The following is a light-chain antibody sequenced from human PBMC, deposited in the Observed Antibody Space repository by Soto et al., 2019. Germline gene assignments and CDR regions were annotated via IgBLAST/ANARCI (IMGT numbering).Light chain of an antibody. J-gene: IGLJ1*01. V-gene: IGLV2-14*01. CDR1: TNDIGSYNY. Sequence: QSALTQPASVSGSPGQSITLSCAGTTNDIGSYNYVSWFQQHPGEAPKLIIFEVTHRPSGISTRFSGSKSGNTASLTISDLQAEDEALYYCSSYGGRYNYVFGTGTKVTVL. CDR3: SSYGGRYNYV. CDR2: EVT.